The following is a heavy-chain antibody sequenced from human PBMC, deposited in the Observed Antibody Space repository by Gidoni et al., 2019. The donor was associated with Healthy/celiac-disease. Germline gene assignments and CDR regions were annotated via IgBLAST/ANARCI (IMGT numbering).Heavy chain of an antibody. Sequence: QVQLVQSGAEVKKPGASVKVSCKAPGSTFTGYYMHWVRQAPGQGLEWMGWINPNSGGTNYAQKFQGRVTMTRDTSISTAYMELSRLRSDDTAVYYCARGDPGIITGYSSSWYYSHYYYYMDVWGKGTTVTVSS. D-gene: IGHD6-13*01. V-gene: IGHV1-2*02. CDR1: GSTFTGYY. CDR2: INPNSGGT. J-gene: IGHJ6*03. CDR3: ARGDPGIITGYSSSWYYSHYYYYMDV.